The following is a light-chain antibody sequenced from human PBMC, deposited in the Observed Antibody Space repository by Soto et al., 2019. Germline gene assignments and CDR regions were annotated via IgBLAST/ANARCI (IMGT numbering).Light chain of an antibody. CDR3: MQALQTPRT. CDR1: QSLLHSNGYNY. J-gene: IGKJ2*02. V-gene: IGKV2-28*01. CDR2: LGS. Sequence: DIVMTQSPLSLPVTPGEPASISCRSGQSLLHSNGYNYLDWYLRKPGQSPQLLIYLGSNRASGVPDRFSGSGSGTDFTLKISRVEAEDVGVYYCMQALQTPRTFGQGTKLEIK.